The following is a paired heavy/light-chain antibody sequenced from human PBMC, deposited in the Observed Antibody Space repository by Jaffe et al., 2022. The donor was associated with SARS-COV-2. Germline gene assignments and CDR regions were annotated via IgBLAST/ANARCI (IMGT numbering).Light chain of an antibody. V-gene: IGLV1-44*01. CDR1: SSNIGSNT. J-gene: IGLJ2*01. CDR2: SDD. CDR3: AAWDDSLNGVV. Sequence: QSVVTQSPSASGTPGQRVAVSCSGSSSNIGSNTVNWFQQLPGTAPKLLIYSDDQRPSGVPDRFSGSKSGTSASLAISGLQSEDEADYYCAAWDDSLNGVVFGGGTKVTVL.
Heavy chain of an antibody. J-gene: IGHJ3*02. CDR2: IRTKTNNYAT. CDR3: TTLRRTAGYCGGDCYPRGGAFDI. CDR1: GFTFSGSA. Sequence: EVQLVESGGGLVQPGGSLRLSCAASGFTFSGSAVHWVRQVSGRGLEWVGRIRTKTNNYATAYPVSVKGRFTISRVDSKNTAYLQMSSLRTEDTAIYYCTTLRRTAGYCGGDCYPRGGAFDIWGRGTLVTVSS. V-gene: IGHV3-73*02. D-gene: IGHD2-21*02.